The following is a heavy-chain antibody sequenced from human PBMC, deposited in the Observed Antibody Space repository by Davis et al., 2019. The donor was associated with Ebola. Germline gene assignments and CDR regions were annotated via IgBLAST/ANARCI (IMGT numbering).Heavy chain of an antibody. CDR3: ARGWLRGWFDP. Sequence: HSQTLSLTCAISVDSAFGKNGAWNWIRQSPSRGLEWLGRTYYTSKWHNDYGESVKSRITINPDTSKNQFSLQLDSVTPEDTAVYYCARGWLRGWFDPWGQGTLVTVSS. CDR2: TYYTSKWHN. D-gene: IGHD5-12*01. V-gene: IGHV6-1*01. CDR1: VDSAFGKNGA. J-gene: IGHJ5*02.